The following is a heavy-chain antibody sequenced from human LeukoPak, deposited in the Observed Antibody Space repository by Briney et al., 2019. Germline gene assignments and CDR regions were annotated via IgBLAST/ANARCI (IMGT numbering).Heavy chain of an antibody. J-gene: IGHJ6*03. V-gene: IGHV4-39*01. CDR1: GGSISSSSYY. CDR3: VQGSSWYKEGSYYYMDV. D-gene: IGHD6-13*01. Sequence: SETLSLTCTVSGGSISSSSYYWGWIRQPPGKGLEWIGSIYYSGSTYYNPSLKSRVTISVDTSKNQFSLKLSSVTAADTDCASVVQGSSWYKEGSYYYMDVWGKGTTVTVSS. CDR2: IYYSGST.